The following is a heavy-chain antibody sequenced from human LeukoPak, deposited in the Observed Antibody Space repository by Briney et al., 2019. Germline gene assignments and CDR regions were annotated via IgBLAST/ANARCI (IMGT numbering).Heavy chain of an antibody. CDR1: GYTFTRYG. D-gene: IGHD1-26*01. V-gene: IGHV1-18*01. CDR3: ARDVERYSRSYTWFDP. CDR2: ISAYNGIT. J-gene: IGHJ5*02. Sequence: ASVKVSCKASGYTFTRYGISWVRQAPGQGLEWMRWISAYNGITNYAQKLQGRVTMTTDTSTSTAYMELRSLRSDDTAVYYCARDVERYSRSYTWFDPWGQGTLVTVSS.